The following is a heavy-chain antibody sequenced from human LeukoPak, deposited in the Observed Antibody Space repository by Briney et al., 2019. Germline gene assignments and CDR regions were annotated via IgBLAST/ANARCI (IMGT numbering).Heavy chain of an antibody. CDR1: GFTVSSNY. D-gene: IGHD6-13*01. J-gene: IGHJ3*02. CDR3: ARPHQLVHGVNAFDI. V-gene: IGHV3-53*01. Sequence: GGSLRLSCAASGFTVSSNYMSWVRQAPGKGLEWVSVIYSGGSTYYADSVKGRFTISRDNSKNTLYLQMNSLRAEDTAVYYCARPHQLVHGVNAFDIWGQGTMVTVSS. CDR2: IYSGGST.